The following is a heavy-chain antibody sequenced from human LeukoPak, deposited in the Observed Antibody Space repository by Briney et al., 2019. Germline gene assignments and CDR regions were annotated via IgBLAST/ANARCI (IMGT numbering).Heavy chain of an antibody. Sequence: SETLSLTCTVSGGSISSYYWSWIRQPPGKGLEWIGSIYYSGSTYYNPSLKSRVTISVDTSKNQFSLKLSSVTAADTAVYYCAREGRWELLRAFNIWGQGTMVTVSS. J-gene: IGHJ3*02. CDR3: AREGRWELLRAFNI. CDR1: GGSISSYY. V-gene: IGHV4-59*01. CDR2: IYYSGST. D-gene: IGHD1-26*01.